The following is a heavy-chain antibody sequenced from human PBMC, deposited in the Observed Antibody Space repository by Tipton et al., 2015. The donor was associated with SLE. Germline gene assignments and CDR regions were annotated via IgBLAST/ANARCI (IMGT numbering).Heavy chain of an antibody. D-gene: IGHD3-3*01. CDR1: GGSINSFY. V-gene: IGHV4-4*08. CDR3: ARVSRFLEWLVEY. CDR2: IYSSGNT. Sequence: LRLSCNVSGGSINSFYWSWIRQSPGKGLEWIGYIYSSGNTNYNPSLKRRVTISVDTSTNQFSLKVRSVTAADTAVYYCARVSRFLEWLVEYWGQGKLVTVSS. J-gene: IGHJ4*02.